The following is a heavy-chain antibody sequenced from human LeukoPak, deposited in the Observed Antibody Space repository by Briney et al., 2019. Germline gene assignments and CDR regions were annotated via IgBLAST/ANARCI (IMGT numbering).Heavy chain of an antibody. D-gene: IGHD3-3*01. Sequence: ASVKVSCKGSGYTFTSYDINWLRQATGHGIEWMGWMNPNSGNTGYAQKFQGRVTMTRNTSISTAYMELSSLRSEDTAVYYCARGDVRENWFDPWGQGTLVTVSS. CDR1: GYTFTSYD. CDR2: MNPNSGNT. J-gene: IGHJ5*02. CDR3: ARGDVRENWFDP. V-gene: IGHV1-8*01.